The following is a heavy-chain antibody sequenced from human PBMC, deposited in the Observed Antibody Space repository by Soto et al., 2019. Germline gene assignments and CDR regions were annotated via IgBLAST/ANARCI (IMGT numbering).Heavy chain of an antibody. D-gene: IGHD6-19*01. V-gene: IGHV3-30*18. J-gene: IGHJ4*02. Sequence: LRLSCAASGFTFSSYGMHWVRQAPGKGLEWVAVISYDGSNKYYADSVKGRFTISRDNSKNTLYLQMNSLRAEDTAVYYCAKAPTVAVHFDYWGQGTLVTVSS. CDR2: ISYDGSNK. CDR1: GFTFSSYG. CDR3: AKAPTVAVHFDY.